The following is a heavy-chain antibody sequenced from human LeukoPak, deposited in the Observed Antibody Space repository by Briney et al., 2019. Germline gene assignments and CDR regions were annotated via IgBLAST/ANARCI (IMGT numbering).Heavy chain of an antibody. D-gene: IGHD3-10*01. CDR2: IYHSGNT. Sequence: ESGPTLVNPTQTLTLTCTFSGFSLSTSGVGVGWIRQPPGKALEWLGYIYHSGNTYYNPSLKSRVTISVDTSKNQFSLKLSSVTAADTAVYYCAGEVRPDGSARGYYFDYWGQGTLVTVSS. CDR1: GFSLSTSGVG. V-gene: IGHV4-30-4*08. J-gene: IGHJ4*02. CDR3: AGEVRPDGSARGYYFDY.